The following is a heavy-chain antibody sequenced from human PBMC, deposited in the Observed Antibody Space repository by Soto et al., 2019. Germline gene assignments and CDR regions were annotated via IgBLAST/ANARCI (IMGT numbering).Heavy chain of an antibody. CDR3: AIRYGSCLDY. CDR2: IYYSGST. Sequence: QVQLQESGPGLVKPSETLSLTCTVSGGSISSYYWSWIRQPPRKGLEWIGYIYYSGSTNYNPSLKSLVTISVDTSKNQFSLKLSSVPAADTAVYYCAIRYGSCLDYWGQGTLVTVSS. D-gene: IGHD5-18*01. V-gene: IGHV4-59*08. CDR1: GGSISSYY. J-gene: IGHJ4*02.